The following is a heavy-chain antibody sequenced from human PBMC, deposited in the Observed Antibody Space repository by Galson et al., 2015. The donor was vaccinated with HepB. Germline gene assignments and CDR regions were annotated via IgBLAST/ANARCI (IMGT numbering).Heavy chain of an antibody. J-gene: IGHJ3*02. D-gene: IGHD5-24*01. CDR1: GDSVSSNSDV. CDR2: TYYRSKWYN. Sequence: CAISGDSVSSNSDVWNWIRQSPSRGPEWLGRTYYRSKWYNDYAASVKSRITINPDTSKNQFSLQLNSVTPEDTAVYYCARRGDGYNNAFDIWGQGTMVTVSS. V-gene: IGHV6-1*01. CDR3: ARRGDGYNNAFDI.